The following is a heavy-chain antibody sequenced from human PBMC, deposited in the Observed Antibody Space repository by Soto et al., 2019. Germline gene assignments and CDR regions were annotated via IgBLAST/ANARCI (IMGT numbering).Heavy chain of an antibody. Sequence: QLRLQESGSRVVRTSETLSLTCTVSGGSITYGGFSWSWIRQSPGKGLEWIGYISHLENTYFHPTFKSRLTMSIDRRKHQFSRNLSSVTAADRAVYFCARGGGNDPFDSWGQGVLVSVSS. CDR1: GGSITYGGFS. CDR2: ISHLENT. CDR3: ARGGGNDPFDS. V-gene: IGHV4-30-2*06. D-gene: IGHD1-1*01. J-gene: IGHJ4*02.